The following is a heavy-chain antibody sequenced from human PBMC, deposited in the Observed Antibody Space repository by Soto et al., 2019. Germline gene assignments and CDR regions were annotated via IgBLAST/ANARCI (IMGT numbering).Heavy chain of an antibody. CDR3: ARRRDAFDI. CDR1: GGSISSSSYY. Sequence: QLQLQESGPGLVKPSETLSLTCTVSGGSISSSSYYWGWIRQPPGKGLEWIGSIYYSGSTYYNPSLKSRVTISVDTSKTQFSVKLSSVTAADTAVYYCARRRDAFDIWGQGTMVTVSS. V-gene: IGHV4-39*01. J-gene: IGHJ3*02. CDR2: IYYSGST.